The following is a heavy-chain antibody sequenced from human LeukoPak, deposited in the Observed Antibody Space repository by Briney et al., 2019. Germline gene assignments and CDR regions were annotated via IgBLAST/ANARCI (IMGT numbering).Heavy chain of an antibody. J-gene: IGHJ6*03. CDR3: ARLYSSSWLLYYYYYMDV. D-gene: IGHD6-13*01. CDR1: GYPISSGYY. V-gene: IGHV4-38-2*02. Sequence: PSETLSLTCTVSGYPISSGYYWGWIRQPPGKGLEWIGSIYYSGSTYYNPSLKSRVTISVDTSKNQFSLKLSSVTAADTAVYYCARLYSSSWLLYYYYYMDVWGKGTTVTVSS. CDR2: IYYSGST.